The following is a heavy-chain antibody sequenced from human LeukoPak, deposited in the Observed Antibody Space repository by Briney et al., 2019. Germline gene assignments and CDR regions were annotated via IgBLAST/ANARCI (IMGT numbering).Heavy chain of an antibody. Sequence: GGSLRLSCAASGFTFRTYPMSWVGQAPGKGLDGVSRVNSDGSSTSYADSVKGRFTISRDNAKNTLYLQMNSLRADDTVVFYCARVGQAGYVGYPLDYRGQGTLVTVSS. CDR1: GFTFRTYP. J-gene: IGHJ4*02. V-gene: IGHV3-74*01. CDR3: ARVGQAGYVGYPLDY. CDR2: VNSDGSST. D-gene: IGHD5-12*01.